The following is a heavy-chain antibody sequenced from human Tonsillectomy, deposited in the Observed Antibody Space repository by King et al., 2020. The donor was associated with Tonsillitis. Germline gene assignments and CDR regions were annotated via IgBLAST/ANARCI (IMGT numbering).Heavy chain of an antibody. CDR1: GGSFSGYY. Sequence: VQLQQWGAGLLKPSETLSLTCAVYGGSFSGYYWSWIRQPPGKGLEWIGEINHSGSTNYNPSLKSRVTISVDTSKNQFSLKLSSVTAADTAVYYCARHGDYGDYVEAFDIWGQGKMVTVSS. CDR2: INHSGST. V-gene: IGHV4-34*01. CDR3: ARHGDYGDYVEAFDI. J-gene: IGHJ3*02. D-gene: IGHD4-17*01.